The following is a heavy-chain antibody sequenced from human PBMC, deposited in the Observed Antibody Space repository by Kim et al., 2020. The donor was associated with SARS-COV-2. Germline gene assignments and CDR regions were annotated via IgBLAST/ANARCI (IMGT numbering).Heavy chain of an antibody. V-gene: IGHV4-34*01. CDR1: GGSFSGYY. D-gene: IGHD6-6*01. CDR3: ARSFRGEGAARPPRDY. J-gene: IGHJ4*02. CDR2: INHSGST. Sequence: SETLSLTCAVYGGSFSGYYWSWIRQPPGKGLEWIGEINHSGSTNYNPSLKSRVTISVDTSKNQFSLKLSSVTAADTAVYYCARSFRGEGAARPPRDYWGQGTLVTVSS.